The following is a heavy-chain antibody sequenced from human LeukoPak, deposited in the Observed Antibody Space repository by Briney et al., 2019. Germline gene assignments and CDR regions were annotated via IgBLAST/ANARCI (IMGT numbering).Heavy chain of an antibody. J-gene: IGHJ3*02. CDR2: IYTSGGT. CDR1: GGSISTYY. V-gene: IGHV4-4*07. CDR3: ARVQLPATKGAFDI. Sequence: PSETLSLTCSVSGGSISTYYWSWIRQPAGRGLEWLARIYTSGGTNYNPSLKSRATMSVDTSKNQFSLRMTSVTAADTALYWCARVQLPATKGAFDIWGQGTMVTVPS. D-gene: IGHD2-2*01.